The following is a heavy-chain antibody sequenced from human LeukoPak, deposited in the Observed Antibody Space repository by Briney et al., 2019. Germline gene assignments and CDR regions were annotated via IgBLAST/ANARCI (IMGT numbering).Heavy chain of an antibody. CDR1: GFTFSTYW. CDR3: TRDKGYSQFDY. J-gene: IGHJ4*02. V-gene: IGHV3-7*01. CDR2: TNQDESEK. Sequence: GGSLRLSCGASGFTFSTYWMSWVRQAPGKGLEWVANTNQDESEKSYVDSVKGRFTVSRDNAKNSVYLQMNRLRAEDTAVYYCTRDKGYSQFDYWGQGSLVTVSS. D-gene: IGHD5-18*01.